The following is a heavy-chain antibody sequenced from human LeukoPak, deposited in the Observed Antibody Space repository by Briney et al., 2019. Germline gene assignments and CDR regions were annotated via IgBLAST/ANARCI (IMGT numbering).Heavy chain of an antibody. CDR3: ARDGVLLWFGESYGDFDY. D-gene: IGHD3-10*01. J-gene: IGHJ4*02. CDR1: GFTFSSYS. CDR2: ISSSSSYI. Sequence: PGGSLRLSCAASGFTFSSYSMNWVRQAPGKRLEWVSSISSSSSYIYYADSVKGRFTISRDNAKNSLYLQMNSLRAEDTAVYYCARDGVLLWFGESYGDFDYWGQGTLVTVSS. V-gene: IGHV3-21*01.